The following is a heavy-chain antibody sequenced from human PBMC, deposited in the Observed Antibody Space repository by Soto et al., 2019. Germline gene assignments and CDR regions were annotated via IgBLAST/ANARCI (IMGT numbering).Heavy chain of an antibody. D-gene: IGHD1-26*01. V-gene: IGHV3-48*03. CDR1: GFTFDNFE. Sequence: LRLSCVASGFTFDNFEMNWVRQSPGKGLEWISYISSVGSTVNYAASVKGRFTISRDNAKNSLYLQMDGLRAEDTAVYYCAKEATNINNFDYWGQGTLVTVSS. J-gene: IGHJ4*02. CDR3: AKEATNINNFDY. CDR2: ISSVGSTV.